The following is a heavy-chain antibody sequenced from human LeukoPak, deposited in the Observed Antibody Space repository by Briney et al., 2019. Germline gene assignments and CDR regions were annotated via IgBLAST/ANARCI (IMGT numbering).Heavy chain of an antibody. CDR1: GFTFSSYE. V-gene: IGHV3-48*03. D-gene: IGHD3-3*01. CDR3: ARGDGGYYYGMDV. J-gene: IGHJ6*02. CDR2: ISVSGGTI. Sequence: GGSLRLSCAASGFTFSSYEMNWDRQAPGKGLEWVSYISVSGGTIKYADSVKGRFTISRDNAKNSLYLHLNSLRVEDTAFYYCARGDGGYYYGMDVWGQGTTVTVSS.